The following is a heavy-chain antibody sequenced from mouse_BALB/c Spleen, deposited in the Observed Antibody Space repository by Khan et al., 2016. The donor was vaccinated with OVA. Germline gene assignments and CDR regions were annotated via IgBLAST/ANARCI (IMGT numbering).Heavy chain of an antibody. J-gene: IGHJ4*01. D-gene: IGHD2-3*01. CDR3: ARDGSRYNYAMDY. V-gene: IGHV3-2*02. CDR2: IRSSGST. CDR1: GYSITSDYA. Sequence: VQLKESGPGLVKPSQSLSLTCTVTGYSITSDYAWNWIQQFPGNKLEWMGYIRSSGSTNYNPALKSRISITRDTSKNQFFLQLNSVTTEDTATYDCARDGSRYNYAMDYWGQGTSVTVSS.